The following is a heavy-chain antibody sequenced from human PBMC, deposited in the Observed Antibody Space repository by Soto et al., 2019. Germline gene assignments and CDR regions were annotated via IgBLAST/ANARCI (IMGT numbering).Heavy chain of an antibody. CDR1: GYSFTSYW. V-gene: IGHV5-10-1*01. D-gene: IGHD6-6*01. CDR3: ASFALIAPRPDWRMDV. CDR2: IDPSDSYT. Sequence: GESLKISCKGSGYSFTSYWISWVRQMPGKGLEWMGRIDPSDSYTNYSPSFQGHVTISADKSISTAYLQWSSLKASDTAMYYCASFALIAPRPDWRMDVWGPGTMVTLSS. J-gene: IGHJ6*02.